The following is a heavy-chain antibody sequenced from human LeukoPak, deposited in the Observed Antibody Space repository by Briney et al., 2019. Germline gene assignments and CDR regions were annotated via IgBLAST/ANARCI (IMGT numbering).Heavy chain of an antibody. CDR3: ARHKRCSGGSCYSSYYYGLDV. J-gene: IGHJ6*02. CDR1: GYSFTSYW. V-gene: IGHV5-51*01. CDR2: IYPVDADT. D-gene: IGHD2-15*01. Sequence: GESLKISCKGSGYSFTSYWIGWVRQLPGKGLEWMGIIYPVDADTRYSPSFQGQVTISADKSISTAYLQWSSLKASDTAMYYCARHKRCSGGSCYSSYYYGLDVWGQGPTVTVSS.